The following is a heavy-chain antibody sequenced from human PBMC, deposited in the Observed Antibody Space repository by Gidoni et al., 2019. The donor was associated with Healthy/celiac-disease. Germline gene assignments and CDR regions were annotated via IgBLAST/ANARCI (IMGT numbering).Heavy chain of an antibody. J-gene: IGHJ6*02. CDR3: ARDGYCSSTSCYAYYYYGMDV. D-gene: IGHD2-2*01. V-gene: IGHV4-38-2*02. CDR2: IYHSGRT. Sequence: QVQLQESGPGLVKPSETLSLTCAASGFSISSGYYWGWILHPPGKGLEWIGSIYHSGRTYYSPTLKSRVTISVDTSKNRFSLKLSSVTAADTAVYYCARDGYCSSTSCYAYYYYGMDVWGQGTTVTVSS. CDR1: GFSISSGYY.